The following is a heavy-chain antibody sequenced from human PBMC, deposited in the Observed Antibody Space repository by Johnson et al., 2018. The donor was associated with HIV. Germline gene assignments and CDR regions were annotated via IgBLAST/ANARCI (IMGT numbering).Heavy chain of an antibody. J-gene: IGHJ3*02. V-gene: IGHV3-30*18. CDR2: ISFDGNLK. Sequence: QVQLVESGGGVVQPGKSLTLSCVGSGLSFSNFGIHWVRQAPGKGPEWVAVISFDGNLKKYADSVKGRFTISRDNSKNTLYLQMNSLRAEDTAVYYCAKDVGGWELVLDAFDIWGQGTMVTVSS. D-gene: IGHD1-26*01. CDR3: AKDVGGWELVLDAFDI. CDR1: GLSFSNFG.